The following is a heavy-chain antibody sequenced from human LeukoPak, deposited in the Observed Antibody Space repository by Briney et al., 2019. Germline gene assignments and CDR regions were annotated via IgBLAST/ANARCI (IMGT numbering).Heavy chain of an antibody. J-gene: IGHJ3*02. CDR1: GFSVSSNY. CDR3: ARVVLGVVGTSYDAFDI. CDR2: LYSGGSP. D-gene: IGHD1-26*01. Sequence: GGSLRLSFAASGFSVSSNYMSWVRQAPGKGLEWVSILYSGGSPYYAESVKGRFTISRDNSKNTLFLQMNNLGAEDTAMYYCARVVLGVVGTSYDAFDIWGQGTMVTVSS. V-gene: IGHV3-66*01.